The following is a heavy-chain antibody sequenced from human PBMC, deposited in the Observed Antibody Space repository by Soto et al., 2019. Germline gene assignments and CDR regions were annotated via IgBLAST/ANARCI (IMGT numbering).Heavy chain of an antibody. V-gene: IGHV1-46*03. Sequence: QVQLVQSGAEVKKPGASVKVSCKASGYTFTSYYMHWVRQAPGQGLEWMGIINPSGGSTSYAQKFQGRVTMTRDTSTSTVYMELSSLRSEDTAVYYCARGRYYYDSTARYFDYWGQGTLVTVSS. CDR3: ARGRYYYDSTARYFDY. CDR1: GYTFTSYY. CDR2: INPSGGST. J-gene: IGHJ4*02. D-gene: IGHD3-22*01.